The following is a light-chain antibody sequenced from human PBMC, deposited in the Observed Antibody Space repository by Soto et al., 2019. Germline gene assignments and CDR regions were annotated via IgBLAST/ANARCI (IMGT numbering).Light chain of an antibody. J-gene: IGKJ4*01. Sequence: EIVMTQSPATLSVSPGERATLSCRASQSVSSNLAWYQHRPGQAPRLLIYGASTRATGIPARFSGSGSGTEFTLTISSLQSEDSAVYYCQQYNNWIALTFGGGTKVEIK. CDR3: QQYNNWIALT. CDR1: QSVSSN. V-gene: IGKV3D-15*01. CDR2: GAS.